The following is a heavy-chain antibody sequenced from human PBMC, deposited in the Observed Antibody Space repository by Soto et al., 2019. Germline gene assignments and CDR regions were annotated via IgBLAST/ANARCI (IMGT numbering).Heavy chain of an antibody. D-gene: IGHD6-13*01. CDR1: GFTFSTSG. Sequence: QVQLVESGGGVVQSGRSPRLSCAASGFTFSTSGMHWIRQAPGKGLEWVAMISHDGGATYYVDSVKGRFTISRDTDKNTLHLQMDSLRPEDTATYYCAEDWGSSGWYNWFDPWGQGTLVTVSS. J-gene: IGHJ5*02. V-gene: IGHV3-30*18. CDR2: ISHDGGAT. CDR3: AEDWGSSGWYNWFDP.